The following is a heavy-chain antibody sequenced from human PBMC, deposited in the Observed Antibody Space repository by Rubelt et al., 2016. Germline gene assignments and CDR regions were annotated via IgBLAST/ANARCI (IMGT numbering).Heavy chain of an antibody. J-gene: IGHJ4*02. V-gene: IGHV3-15*01. Sequence: EVQLVESGGGLVKPGGSLRLSCAASGFTFSNAWMSWVRLAPGKGLEWVGRIKSNTNGGDTDYAAPVNDIFTISREDSKNTLYLQMNSRKTEDSAVYYCTTDGDSSSSGWTTWCQGTLVTVSS. CDR3: TTDGDSSSSGWTT. D-gene: IGHD6-6*01. CDR1: GFTFSNAW. CDR2: IKSNTNGGDT.